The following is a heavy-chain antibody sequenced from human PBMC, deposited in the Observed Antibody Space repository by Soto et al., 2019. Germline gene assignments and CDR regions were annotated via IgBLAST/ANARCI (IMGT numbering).Heavy chain of an antibody. V-gene: IGHV3-30*18. J-gene: IGHJ6*02. Sequence: QLHLVESGGGVVQPGRSLRLSCVASGFTFSNYDMHWVRRAPGKGLEWVAVISYDGKREYYADTVRGRFTISRDNSNNTLYVRMNSLRHEDTAVYFCAKDKGDTIYYHYGLDVWGLGTTVSVSS. CDR3: AKDKGDTIYYHYGLDV. CDR1: GFTFSNYD. D-gene: IGHD3-3*02. CDR2: ISYDGKRE.